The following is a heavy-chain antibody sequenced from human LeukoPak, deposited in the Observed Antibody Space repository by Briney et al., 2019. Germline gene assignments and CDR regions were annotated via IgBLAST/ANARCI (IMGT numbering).Heavy chain of an antibody. V-gene: IGHV4-59*01. Sequence: PSETLSLTCTVSGGSISSYYWSWIRPPPGKGLEWFGYINYSGSTNYNPSLKSRLTKTIDTSNNPFSLKLSSGTAAGTAVYYCAGPTRLPDLWGRGTLVTVSS. J-gene: IGHJ2*01. CDR3: AGPTRLPDL. D-gene: IGHD4-11*01. CDR1: GGSISSYY. CDR2: INYSGST.